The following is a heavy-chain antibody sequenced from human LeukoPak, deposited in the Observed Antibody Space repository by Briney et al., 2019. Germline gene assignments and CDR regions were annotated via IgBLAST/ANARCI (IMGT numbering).Heavy chain of an antibody. D-gene: IGHD2-15*01. CDR2: IIPIFGTA. CDR3: AREGYCSGGSCYIYYYMDV. V-gene: IGHV1-69*05. CDR1: GGTFSSYA. J-gene: IGHJ6*03. Sequence: SVKVSCKASGGTFSSYAISWVRQAPGQGLERMGRIIPIFGTANYAQKFQGRVTITTDESTSTAYMELSSLRSEDTAVYYCAREGYCSGGSCYIYYYMDVWGKGTTVTVSS.